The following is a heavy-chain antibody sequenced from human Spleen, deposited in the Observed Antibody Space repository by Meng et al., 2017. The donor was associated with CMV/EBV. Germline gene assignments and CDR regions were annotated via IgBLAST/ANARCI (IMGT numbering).Heavy chain of an antibody. CDR1: GFMFGSYG. Sequence: GGSLRLSCTASGFMFGSYGMHWVRQAPGKGLEWVAFMRYDGTQTQYAESVKCRFTISRDNPKNTLYLQMSSLRAEHAAVYYCAREYCCADCSNPYYYYGMDVWGQGTTVTVSS. D-gene: IGHD2-21*01. CDR2: MRYDGTQT. CDR3: AREYCCADCSNPYYYYGMDV. V-gene: IGHV3-30*02. J-gene: IGHJ6*02.